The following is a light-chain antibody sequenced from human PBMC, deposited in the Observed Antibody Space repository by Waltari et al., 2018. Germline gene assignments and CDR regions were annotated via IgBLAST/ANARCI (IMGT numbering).Light chain of an antibody. Sequence: SSELTQDPAVSVALGQTLRITCQGASLRTSYATWYQQKSGQAPILVLFGKNKRPSGIPDRFSGYNSETTTSLTITGAQAEDEADYYCSSRDSSASHVLFAGGTKLTVL. J-gene: IGLJ2*01. V-gene: IGLV3-19*01. CDR3: SSRDSSASHVL. CDR2: GKN. CDR1: SLRTSY.